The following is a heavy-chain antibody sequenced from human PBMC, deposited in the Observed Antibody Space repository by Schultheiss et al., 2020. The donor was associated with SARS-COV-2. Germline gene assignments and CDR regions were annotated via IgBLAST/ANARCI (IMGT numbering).Heavy chain of an antibody. CDR2: IYSGGST. CDR1: GFTFNTYS. J-gene: IGHJ6*03. Sequence: GGSLRLSCAASGFTFNTYSINWVRQAPGKGLEWVSVIYSGGSTYYADSVKGRFTISRDNSKNTLYLQMNSLRAEDTAVYYCARDRQGYDILTGYYKYYYYYMDVWGKGTTVTVSS. CDR3: ARDRQGYDILTGYYKYYYYYMDV. D-gene: IGHD3-9*01. V-gene: IGHV3-66*02.